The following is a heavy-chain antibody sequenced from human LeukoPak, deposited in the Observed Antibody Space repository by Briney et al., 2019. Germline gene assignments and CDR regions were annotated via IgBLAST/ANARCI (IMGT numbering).Heavy chain of an antibody. Sequence: PGGSLRLSCAASGFTFSSYGMHWVRQAPGKGLEWVAFIRYDGSNKYYADSVKGRFTISRDNAKNSLYLQMNSLRAEDTAVYYCARDGHTVNTPVDYWGQGTLVTVSS. V-gene: IGHV3-30*02. CDR3: ARDGHTVNTPVDY. CDR2: IRYDGSNK. J-gene: IGHJ4*02. CDR1: GFTFSSYG. D-gene: IGHD4-11*01.